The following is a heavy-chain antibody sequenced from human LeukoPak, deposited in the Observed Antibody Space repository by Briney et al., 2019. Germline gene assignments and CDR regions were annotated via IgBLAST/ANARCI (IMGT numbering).Heavy chain of an antibody. CDR1: GFTFSNYW. V-gene: IGHV3-7*04. J-gene: IGHJ4*02. CDR2: LNQDGSVR. Sequence: GGSLRLSCAASGFTFSNYWMSWVRQAPGKGLEGVANLNQDGSVRSSVDSVQGRFTIFRDNAQKSLGLQMNSLRVEDTAVYYCARDALRNSLDYWGQGTLVIVSS. CDR3: ARDALRNSLDY. D-gene: IGHD2/OR15-2a*01.